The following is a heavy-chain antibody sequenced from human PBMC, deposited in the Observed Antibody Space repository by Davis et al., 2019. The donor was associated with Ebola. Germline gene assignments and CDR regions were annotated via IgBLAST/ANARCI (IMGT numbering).Heavy chain of an antibody. CDR3: ASSWYSTNWFDP. J-gene: IGHJ5*02. CDR1: GCTFSSYA. Sequence: SVKVSCKASGCTFSSYAISWVRQAPGQGLAWMGGIIPIFGTANYAQKFQGRVTITADKSTSTAYMELSSLRSEDTAVYYCASSWYSTNWFDPWGQGTLVTVSS. CDR2: IIPIFGTA. V-gene: IGHV1-69*06. D-gene: IGHD6-13*01.